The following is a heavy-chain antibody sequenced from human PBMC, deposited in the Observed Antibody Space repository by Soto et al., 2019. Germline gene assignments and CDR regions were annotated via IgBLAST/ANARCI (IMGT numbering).Heavy chain of an antibody. CDR3: ARVPSYLPEDY. CDR1: GYTFTNYG. V-gene: IGHV1-18*01. Sequence: QVQLVQSGAEVKKSGASVRVSCKASGYTFTNYGISWVRQAPGQGLEWIGWISAYNGDTIYAQKLQGRVTMTTDTCTSTAYMELRSLRSDDTAMYFCARVPSYLPEDYWGQGTLVTVSS. CDR2: ISAYNGDT. J-gene: IGHJ4*02.